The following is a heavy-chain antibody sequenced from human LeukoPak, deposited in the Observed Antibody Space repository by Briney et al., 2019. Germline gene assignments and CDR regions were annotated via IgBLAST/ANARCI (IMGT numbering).Heavy chain of an antibody. CDR3: VRRGYTYAYDY. D-gene: IGHD5-18*01. CDR1: GFTFISYA. CDR2: ITSNGGST. V-gene: IGHV3-64D*06. Sequence: PGGSLRLSCSASGFTFISYAMHWVRQAPGKGLEYVSAITSNGGSTYYADSVKGRFTISRDNSKNTLYLQMPSLRAEDTAVYYCVRRGYTYAYDYWGQGTLVTVSS. J-gene: IGHJ4*02.